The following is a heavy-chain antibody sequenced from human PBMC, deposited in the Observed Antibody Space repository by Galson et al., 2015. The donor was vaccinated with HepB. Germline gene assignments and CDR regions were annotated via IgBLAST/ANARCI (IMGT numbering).Heavy chain of an antibody. CDR1: GGSISSGPYF. D-gene: IGHD2-15*01. V-gene: IGHV4-61*02. CDR3: ARDASAATSRNGFQH. Sequence: LSLTCTVSGGSISSGPYFWSWIRQPAGKGLEWIGRIYTSGRTTYNPSLKSRVTMSIDTSKNQFSLKLSPVTAADTAAYYCARDASAATSRNGFQHWGQGTLVTVSS. J-gene: IGHJ1*01. CDR2: IYTSGRT.